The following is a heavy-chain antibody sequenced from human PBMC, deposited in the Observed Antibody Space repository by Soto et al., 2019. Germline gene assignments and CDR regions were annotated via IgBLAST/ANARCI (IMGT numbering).Heavy chain of an antibody. CDR3: ARDWGNWNDGVDY. CDR1: GFTFSSYA. V-gene: IGHV3-30-3*01. J-gene: IGHJ4*02. Sequence: VQLVESGGGVVQPGRSLRLSCAASGFTFSSYAMHWVRQAPGKGLEWVAVISYDGSNKYYADSVKGRFTISRDNSKNTLYLQMNSLRAEDTAVYYCARDWGNWNDGVDYWGQGTLVTVSS. D-gene: IGHD1-1*01. CDR2: ISYDGSNK.